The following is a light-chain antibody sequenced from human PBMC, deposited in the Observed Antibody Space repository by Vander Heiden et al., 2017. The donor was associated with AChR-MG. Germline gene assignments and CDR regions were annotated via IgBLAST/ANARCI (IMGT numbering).Light chain of an antibody. CDR2: DVN. J-gene: IGLJ1*01. CDR1: NRDIVPDNY. CDR3: SSYTNIVTLDV. V-gene: IGLV2-14*03. Sequence: QSALPQPASVSWSHAQPLTTSCTGTNRDIVPDNYVSWSHQHPGKAPKLIIYDVNHRPSGVSNRFSGSKSGNTASLTISGLQAEDEADYFCSSYTNIVTLDVFGTGTKVTVL.